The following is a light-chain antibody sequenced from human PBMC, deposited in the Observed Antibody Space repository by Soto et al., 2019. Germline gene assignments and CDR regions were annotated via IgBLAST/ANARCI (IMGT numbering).Light chain of an antibody. CDR1: QSVRGN. J-gene: IGKJ2*01. CDR2: DAS. V-gene: IGKV3-15*01. CDR3: QQYNNWPYT. Sequence: EIVMTQSPATLSVYPGERVALSCRASQSVRGNFAWYQQKPGQAPRILIYDASTRATGIPARFSGSGSGTEFTLTISGLQSEDFGVFYCQQYNNWPYTFGQGTKLEIK.